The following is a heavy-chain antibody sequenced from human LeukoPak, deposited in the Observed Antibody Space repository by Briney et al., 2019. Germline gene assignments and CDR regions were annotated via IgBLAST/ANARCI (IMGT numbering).Heavy chain of an antibody. CDR3: AKTTVTSEDYYYYYMDV. D-gene: IGHD4-17*01. CDR1: GYTFTSYG. J-gene: IGHJ6*03. V-gene: IGHV1-18*01. Sequence: GASVKVSCKTSGYTFTSYGISWVRQAPGQGLEWMGWISAYNGNTYYAQNLQGRVTMTTDTSTSTAYMELRSLRSDDTAAYYCAKTTVTSEDYYYYYMDVWGKGTTVTVSS. CDR2: ISAYNGNT.